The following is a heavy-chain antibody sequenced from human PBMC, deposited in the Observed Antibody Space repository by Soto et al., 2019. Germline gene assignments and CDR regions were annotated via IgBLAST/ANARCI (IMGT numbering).Heavy chain of an antibody. CDR1: GFTFTSSA. J-gene: IGHJ4*02. Sequence: SVKVSCKASGFTFTSSAMQWVRQARGQRLEWIGWIVVGSGNTNYAQKFQERVTITRDMSTSTAYMELSSLRSEDTAVYYCARESKPIVRAGGFDYWGQGTLVTVSS. V-gene: IGHV1-58*02. CDR2: IVVGSGNT. CDR3: ARESKPIVRAGGFDY. D-gene: IGHD1-26*01.